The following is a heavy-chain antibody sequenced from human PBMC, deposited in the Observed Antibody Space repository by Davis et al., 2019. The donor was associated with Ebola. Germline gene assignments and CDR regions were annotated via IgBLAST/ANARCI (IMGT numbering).Heavy chain of an antibody. D-gene: IGHD1/OR15-1a*01. CDR2: IYYSGST. J-gene: IGHJ4*02. Sequence: PSETLSLTCSVSDGSINSYHWSWIRQPPGKGLEWIGYIYYSGSTNYNPSLKSRVTISVNTSKNQFSVKLRSVTAADTAVYYCATESREAGEQWGQGTLVTVSS. V-gene: IGHV4-59*01. CDR1: DGSINSYH. CDR3: ATESREAGEQ.